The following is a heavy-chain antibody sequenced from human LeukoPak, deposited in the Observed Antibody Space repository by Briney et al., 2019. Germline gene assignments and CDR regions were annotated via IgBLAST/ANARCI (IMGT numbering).Heavy chain of an antibody. CDR3: ARGPKYYYDDSAYYYGDLDY. J-gene: IGHJ4*02. V-gene: IGHV3-30-3*01. CDR1: AFPFSYYA. D-gene: IGHD3-22*01. CDR2: ISYDGSNK. Sequence: PGGSLRLSCAASAFPFSYYAMHWVRQAPGKGLEWVAVISYDGSNKYYADSVKGRFTISRDGSKNTLYLQMNSLRSEDTAVYYCARGPKYYYDDSAYYYGDLDYWGQGTLVTVSS.